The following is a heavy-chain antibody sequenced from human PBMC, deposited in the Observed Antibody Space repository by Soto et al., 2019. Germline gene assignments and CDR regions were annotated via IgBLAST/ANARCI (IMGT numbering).Heavy chain of an antibody. CDR1: GYTFTSYG. V-gene: IGHV1-18*01. CDR2: ISACNGNT. D-gene: IGHD1-26*01. CDR3: ARDWGVGATSHYYYYGMDV. J-gene: IGHJ6*02. Sequence: ASVKVSCKASGYTFTSYGISWVRQAPGQGLEWMGWISACNGNTNYAQKLQGRVTMTTDTSTSTAYMELRSLRSDDTAVYYCARDWGVGATSHYYYYGMDVWGQGTTVTVYS.